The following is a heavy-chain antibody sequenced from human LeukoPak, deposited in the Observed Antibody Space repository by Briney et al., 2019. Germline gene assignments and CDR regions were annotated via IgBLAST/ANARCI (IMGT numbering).Heavy chain of an antibody. V-gene: IGHV3-23*01. CDR1: GFTFSSYA. J-gene: IGHJ4*02. CDR2: FSGISTT. D-gene: IGHD6-19*01. CDR3: AKLRQWQPQRYFFEY. Sequence: PGGSLRLSCAASGFTFSSYAMSWVRQAPGKGLEWGSTFSGISTTSYADAVKGRVTISRDNSKNTLYLQMDSLRAEDTAVYYCAKLRQWQPQRYFFEYWGQGALVTVAS.